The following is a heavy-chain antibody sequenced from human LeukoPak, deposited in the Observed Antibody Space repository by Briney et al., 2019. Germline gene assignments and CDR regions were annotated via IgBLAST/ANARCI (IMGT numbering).Heavy chain of an antibody. CDR2: INHSGST. V-gene: IGHV4-34*01. CDR1: GGSFSGYY. CDR3: ARRWSWFDP. Sequence: TASETLSLTCAVYGGSFSGYYWSWIRQPPGKGLEWIGEINHSGSTNYNPSLKSRVTISVDTSKNQFSLKLSSVTAADTAVYYCARRWSWFDPWGQGTLVTVSS. J-gene: IGHJ5*02. D-gene: IGHD3-3*01.